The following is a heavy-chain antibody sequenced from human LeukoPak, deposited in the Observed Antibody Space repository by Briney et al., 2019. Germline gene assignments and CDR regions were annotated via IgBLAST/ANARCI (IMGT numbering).Heavy chain of an antibody. V-gene: IGHV4-61*02. J-gene: IGHJ5*02. CDR1: GGSISSSSYY. CDR2: IYTTGST. Sequence: KTSETLSLTCTVSGGSISSSSYYWGWIRQPAGKGLEWIGRIYTTGSTTYNPSLKSRVTMSLDTSKNQFSLKLNSVTAADTAVYYCARTSNWFDPWGQGTLVTVSS. CDR3: ARTSNWFDP.